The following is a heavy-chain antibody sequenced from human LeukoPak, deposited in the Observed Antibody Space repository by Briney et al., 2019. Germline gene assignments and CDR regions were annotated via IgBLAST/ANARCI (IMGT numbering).Heavy chain of an antibody. D-gene: IGHD2-15*01. CDR1: GGTFSSYA. Sequence: SVKVSCKASGGTFSSYAISWVRQAPGQGLEWMGGNIPIFGTANYAQKFQGRVTITADESTSTAYMELSSLRSEDTAVYYCARNREYCSGGSCYHWFDPWGQGTLVTVSS. J-gene: IGHJ5*02. V-gene: IGHV1-69*13. CDR3: ARNREYCSGGSCYHWFDP. CDR2: NIPIFGTA.